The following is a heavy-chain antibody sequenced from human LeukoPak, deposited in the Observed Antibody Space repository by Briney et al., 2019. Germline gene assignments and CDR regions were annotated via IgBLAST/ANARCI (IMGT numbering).Heavy chain of an antibody. V-gene: IGHV4-30-4*01. J-gene: IGHJ4*02. Sequence: SETLSLTCTVSGGSISSDDYYWSWIRQPPGKGLEWIGDIYYSGSTYYNPSLKSRVTISVDTSKNQFSLKLSSVTAADTAVYYCARGIAAAGHYYFDYWGQGTLVTVSS. CDR2: IYYSGST. CDR3: ARGIAAAGHYYFDY. D-gene: IGHD6-13*01. CDR1: GGSISSDDYY.